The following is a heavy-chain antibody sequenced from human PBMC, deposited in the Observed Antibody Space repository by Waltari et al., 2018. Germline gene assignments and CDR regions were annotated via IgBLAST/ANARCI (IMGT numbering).Heavy chain of an antibody. CDR3: ARDSWASHTGVVTYYYHMDV. CDR2: MSYDGKNS. D-gene: IGHD5-18*01. Sequence: QVQLVESGGGVVQPGGSLRLSCAASGFTFSNYAMHWVRQSPGKGLEWVAVMSYDGKNSYYADSMKGRFSISRDNSKNTLYLQINSLRPEDTAVYHGARDSWASHTGVVTYYYHMDVWGKGTTVTVSS. V-gene: IGHV3-30*04. CDR1: GFTFSNYA. J-gene: IGHJ6*03.